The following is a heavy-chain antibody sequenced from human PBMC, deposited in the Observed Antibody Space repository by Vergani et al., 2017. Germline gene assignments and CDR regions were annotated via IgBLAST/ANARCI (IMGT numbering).Heavy chain of an antibody. Sequence: EVQLVESGGGLVKPGGSLRLSCAASGFTFSSYSMNWVRQAPGKGLEWVSSISSSSSSINYADSVKGRFTISIDNAKNSLYLHMNSLRAEDTAVYYCARSRKSYAPPFGYWGQGTLVTVAS. CDR1: GFTFSSYS. D-gene: IGHD2-2*01. CDR2: ISSSSSSI. CDR3: ARSRKSYAPPFGY. J-gene: IGHJ4*02. V-gene: IGHV3-21*01.